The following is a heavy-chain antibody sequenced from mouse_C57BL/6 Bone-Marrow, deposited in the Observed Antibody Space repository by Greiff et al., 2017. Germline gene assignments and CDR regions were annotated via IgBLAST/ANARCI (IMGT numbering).Heavy chain of an antibody. CDR1: GYTFTSYW. J-gene: IGHJ2*01. CDR3: AIYYDFDY. D-gene: IGHD1-1*01. Sequence: QVQLQQPGAELVKPGASVKLSCKASGYTFTSYWMQWVKQRPGQGLEWIGEIDPSDSYTNYNQKFKGKATLTVDTSSSTAYMHLSSLTSDDSAVYNCAIYYDFDYWGQGTTLPVSS. V-gene: IGHV1-50*01. CDR2: IDPSDSYT.